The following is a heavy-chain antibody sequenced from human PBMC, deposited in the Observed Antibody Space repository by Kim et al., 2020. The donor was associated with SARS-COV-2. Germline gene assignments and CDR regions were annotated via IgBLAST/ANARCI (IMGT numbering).Heavy chain of an antibody. V-gene: IGHV7-4-1*02. J-gene: IGHJ5*02. CDR1: GYTFSKYG. CDR3: AREDGIPGAIKTNWLDP. Sequence: ASVKVSCKAFGYTFSKYGLNWVRQAPGQGLEWMGWIDTNTGTPAHAQAFRGRFVFSFDTSVSTAYLQINSLKAEDTAVYYCAREDGIPGAIKTNWLDPWGQGNLFPVSS. CDR2: IDTNTGTP. D-gene: IGHD2-2*02.